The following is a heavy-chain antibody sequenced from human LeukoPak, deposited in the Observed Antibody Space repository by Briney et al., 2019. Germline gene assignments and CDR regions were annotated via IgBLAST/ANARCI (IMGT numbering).Heavy chain of an antibody. CDR2: ISAYNGNT. CDR1: GYTFTSYG. J-gene: IGHJ5*02. D-gene: IGHD1-26*01. V-gene: IGHV1-18*01. CDR3: ARRVKAGIIGGSYYWFDP. Sequence: ASVNVSCTASGYTFTSYGISWVRQAPGQGLEWGGWISAYNGNTNYAQKLQGRVTMTTDTSTSTAYMELRSLRSDDTAVYYCARRVKAGIIGGSYYWFDPWGQGTLVTVSS.